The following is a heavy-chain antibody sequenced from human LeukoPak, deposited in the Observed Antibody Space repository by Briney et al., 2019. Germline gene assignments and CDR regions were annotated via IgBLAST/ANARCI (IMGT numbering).Heavy chain of an antibody. CDR3: ARDQDPDGYNSDYYYGMDV. CDR1: GFTFSSYS. CDR2: ISSSSSYI. V-gene: IGHV3-21*01. J-gene: IGHJ6*02. Sequence: GGSLRLSCAASGFTFSSYSMNWVRQAPGKGLEWVSSISSSSSYIYYADSVKGRFTISRDNAKNSLYLQMNSLRAEDTAVYYCARDQDPDGYNSDYYYGMDVWGQGTTVTVPS. D-gene: IGHD5-24*01.